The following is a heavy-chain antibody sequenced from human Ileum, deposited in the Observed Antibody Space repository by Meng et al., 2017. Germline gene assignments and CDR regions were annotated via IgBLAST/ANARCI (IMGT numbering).Heavy chain of an antibody. CDR1: GFTFSNYA. CDR3: ATSTYSTSWYYFDY. CDR2: IGGSGGRT. Sequence: GESLKISCAASGFTFSNYAMSWVRQAPGKGLEWVSAIGGSGGRTYYADSVKGRFTISRDNSKNTLYLQMNSLRAEDTAVYYCATSTYSTSWYYFDYWGQGTRVTVSS. J-gene: IGHJ4*02. D-gene: IGHD2-2*01. V-gene: IGHV3-23*01.